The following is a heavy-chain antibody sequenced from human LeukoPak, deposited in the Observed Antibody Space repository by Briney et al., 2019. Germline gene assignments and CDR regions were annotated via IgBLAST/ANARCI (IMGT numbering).Heavy chain of an antibody. CDR1: GGTFSSYA. J-gene: IGHJ5*02. V-gene: IGHV1-69*04. Sequence: SVKVSCKATGGTFSSYAISWVRQAPGQGLEWMGRIIPIFGIANYAQKFQGRVTITADKSTSTAYMELSSLRSEDTAVYYCARTPAASWGNWFDPWGQGTLVTVSS. D-gene: IGHD2-2*01. CDR2: IIPIFGIA. CDR3: ARTPAASWGNWFDP.